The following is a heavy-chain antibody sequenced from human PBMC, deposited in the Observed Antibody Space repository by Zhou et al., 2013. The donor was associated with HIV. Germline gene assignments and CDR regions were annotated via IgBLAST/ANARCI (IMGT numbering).Heavy chain of an antibody. CDR1: GDTFTSSF. CDR3: ARALSARWVGGGFFYMDV. D-gene: IGHD6-25*01. Sequence: QVQLVQSGAEVKRPGSSVKVSCKLSGDTFTSSFISWVRQAPGKGLEWVGWISSYRGHTNYAQKLQGRVSVTTDTSTNTAYMELRSLRSDDTAVYYCARALSARWVGGGFFYMDVWGKGTTVTVSS. V-gene: IGHV1-18*01. CDR2: ISSYRGHT. J-gene: IGHJ6*03.